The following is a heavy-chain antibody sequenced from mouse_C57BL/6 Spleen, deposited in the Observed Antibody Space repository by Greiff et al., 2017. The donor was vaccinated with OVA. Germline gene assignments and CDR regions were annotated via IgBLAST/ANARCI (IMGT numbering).Heavy chain of an antibody. CDR3: ARTYYYDYDTYYFDY. Sequence: EVKLMESGAELVKPGASVKLSCTASGFNIKDYYMHWVKQRTEQGLEWIGRIDPEDGETKYAPKFQGKATITADTSSNTAYLQLSSLTSEDTAVYYCARTYYYDYDTYYFDYWGQGTTLTVSS. D-gene: IGHD2-4*01. J-gene: IGHJ2*01. CDR1: GFNIKDYY. V-gene: IGHV14-2*01. CDR2: IDPEDGET.